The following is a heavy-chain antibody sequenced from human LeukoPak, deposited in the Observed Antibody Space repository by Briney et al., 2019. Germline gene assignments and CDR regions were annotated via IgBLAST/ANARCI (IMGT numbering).Heavy chain of an antibody. J-gene: IGHJ4*02. D-gene: IGHD3-22*01. CDR1: GYTFTSYG. Sequence: GASVKVSCKASGYTFTSYGISWVRQAPGQGLEWMGWISAYNGNTNYAQKLQGRVTMTTDTPTSTAYMELRSLRSDDTAVYYCARVADYYDSSGYSSYFDYWGQGTLVTVSS. V-gene: IGHV1-18*01. CDR2: ISAYNGNT. CDR3: ARVADYYDSSGYSSYFDY.